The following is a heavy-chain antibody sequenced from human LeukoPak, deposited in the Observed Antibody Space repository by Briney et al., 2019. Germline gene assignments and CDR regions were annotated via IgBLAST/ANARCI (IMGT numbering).Heavy chain of an antibody. Sequence: ASVKVSCKASGYTFTSYDINWVRQATGQGLEWMGWMNPNSGNTGYAQKFQGRVTITRNTSISTAYMELSSLRSEDTAVYYCARDEGAYGSGMIGQVFDYWGQGTLVTVSS. CDR1: GYTFTSYD. V-gene: IGHV1-8*01. D-gene: IGHD3-10*01. J-gene: IGHJ4*02. CDR2: MNPNSGNT. CDR3: ARDEGAYGSGMIGQVFDY.